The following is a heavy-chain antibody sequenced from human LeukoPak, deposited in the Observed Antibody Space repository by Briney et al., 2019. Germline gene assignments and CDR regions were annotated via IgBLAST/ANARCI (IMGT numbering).Heavy chain of an antibody. D-gene: IGHD4/OR15-4a*01. V-gene: IGHV6-1*01. CDR1: GDSVSSNSAA. Sequence: SQTLSLTCAISGDSVSSNSAAWNWIRQPPSRGLEWLGRTYYRSKWYNDYAVSVKSRITINPDTSKNQFSLQLNSVTPEDTAVYYCARDGGASPSGLYYYGMDVWGQGTTVTVSS. CDR2: TYYRSKWYN. J-gene: IGHJ6*02. CDR3: ARDGGASPSGLYYYGMDV.